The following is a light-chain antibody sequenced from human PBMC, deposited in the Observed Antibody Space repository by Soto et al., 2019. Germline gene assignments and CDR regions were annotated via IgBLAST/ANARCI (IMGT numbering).Light chain of an antibody. CDR3: QQRSNWPRT. V-gene: IGKV3-11*01. Sequence: EIVLTQSPATLSLSPGERATLSCRTSRSVSDYLAWYQQKPGQAPRLLIYDASNRATGIPARFSGSGSGTDFTLTISSLEPEDFALYYCQQRSNWPRTFGQGTKVDIK. CDR1: RSVSDY. J-gene: IGKJ1*01. CDR2: DAS.